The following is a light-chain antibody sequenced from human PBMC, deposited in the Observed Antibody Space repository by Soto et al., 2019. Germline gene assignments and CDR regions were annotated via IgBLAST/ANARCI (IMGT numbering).Light chain of an antibody. J-gene: IGKJ1*01. CDR2: DAS. CDR1: QSVSGSY. Sequence: ESVLTQSPGTLSLSPGERATLSCRASQSVSGSYLAWYQQKPGQAPRLLISDASNRATGIPARFSGSGSGTDFTLTISSLEPEDFAVYYCQQYNNWPQTFGQGTKVDIK. CDR3: QQYNNWPQT. V-gene: IGKV3-11*01.